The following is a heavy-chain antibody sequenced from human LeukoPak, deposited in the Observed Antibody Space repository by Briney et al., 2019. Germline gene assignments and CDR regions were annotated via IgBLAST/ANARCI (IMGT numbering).Heavy chain of an antibody. CDR1: GYTFTSYY. CDR2: INPIGGST. D-gene: IGHD1-26*01. Sequence: ASVKVSCKASGYTFTSYYLHWVRQAPGQGLEWMGIINPIGGSTTYAQKFQGRVTITADESTSTAYMELSSLRSEDTAVYYCAIQVGATTYQEKWGQGTLVTVSS. V-gene: IGHV1-46*01. CDR3: AIQVGATTYQEK. J-gene: IGHJ4*02.